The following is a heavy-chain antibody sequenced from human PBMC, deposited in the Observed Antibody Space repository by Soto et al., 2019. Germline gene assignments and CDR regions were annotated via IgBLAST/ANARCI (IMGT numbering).Heavy chain of an antibody. CDR2: ISGSGGST. CDR1: GFTFISYA. J-gene: IGHJ4*02. Sequence: EVQLLESGGGLEQPGGSLRLSCAASGFTFISYAMSWVRQAPGKGLEWVSAISGSGGSTYYEDSVKGRFTISRDNSKHQLYLQMNSLGAEDTAVYYCSKARGSSTPAPGSYWGQGTLVTVSS. CDR3: SKARGSSTPAPGSY. D-gene: IGHD2-2*01. V-gene: IGHV3-23*01.